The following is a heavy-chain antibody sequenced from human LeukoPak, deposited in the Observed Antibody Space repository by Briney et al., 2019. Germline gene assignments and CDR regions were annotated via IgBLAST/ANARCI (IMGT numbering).Heavy chain of an antibody. D-gene: IGHD6-13*01. Sequence: PSETLSLTCAVYGGSFSGYYWSWIRQPPGKGLEWIGEINHSGSTNYNPSLKSRVTISVDTSKNQFSLKLSSVTAADTAVYYCARGQARQQLVRYYYYYYMDVWGKGTTVTVSS. J-gene: IGHJ6*03. CDR2: INHSGST. CDR1: GGSFSGYY. V-gene: IGHV4-34*01. CDR3: ARGQARQQLVRYYYYYYMDV.